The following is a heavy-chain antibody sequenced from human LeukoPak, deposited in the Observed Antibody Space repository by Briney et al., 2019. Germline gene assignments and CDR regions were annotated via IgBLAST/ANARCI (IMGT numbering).Heavy chain of an antibody. V-gene: IGHV3-7*01. D-gene: IGHD2-8*01. CDR2: INQDVSRI. J-gene: IGHJ4*02. Sequence: PGRSLRLSCAGSGFSFSRYWMAWVRQATGKGLEWVASINQDVSRIHYVDSVKGRFTISRDNAKSSLFLQMTSLRVEDTAVYYCARLKDDVTKFDYWGQGTLVTDSA. CDR3: ARLKDDVTKFDY. CDR1: GFSFSRYW.